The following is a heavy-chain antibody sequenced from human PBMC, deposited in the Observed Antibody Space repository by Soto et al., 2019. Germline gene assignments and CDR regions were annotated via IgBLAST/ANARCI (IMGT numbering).Heavy chain of an antibody. V-gene: IGHV3-48*02. CDR2: NSNSSSTI. Sequence: PGGSLRLSCAASGFTFSGDSMNWVRQAPGKGLEGVSDNSNSSSTISYAYSVKRRFTISRDNAKNSLYLQMHSLRDEDTAVYYCARDAGTTFYYYGMDVWGQGTTVTVSS. J-gene: IGHJ6*02. CDR1: GFTFSGDS. D-gene: IGHD1-7*01. CDR3: ARDAGTTFYYYGMDV.